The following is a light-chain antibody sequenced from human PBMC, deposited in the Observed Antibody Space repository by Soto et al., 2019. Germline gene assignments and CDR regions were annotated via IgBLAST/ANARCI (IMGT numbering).Light chain of an antibody. CDR1: QDISNY. CDR2: DAS. J-gene: IGKJ3*01. V-gene: IGKV1-33*01. Sequence: DIQMTQSPSSLSASVGDRVTITCQASQDISNYLNWYQQKPGKAPKLQIYDASNLETGVPSRFSGSGSGTDFTFTISSLQPEDIATYYCQQYDNLEVTFGPVTKVYIK. CDR3: QQYDNLEVT.